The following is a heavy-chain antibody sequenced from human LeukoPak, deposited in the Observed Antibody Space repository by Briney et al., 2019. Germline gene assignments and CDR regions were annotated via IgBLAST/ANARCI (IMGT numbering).Heavy chain of an antibody. Sequence: GGSLRLSCAASGFTFSSYSMNWVRQAPGKGLEWVSSISSSSSYIYYADSVKGRFTISRDNAKNSLYLQVNSLRAEDTAVYYCARDRGIVVVTRYGMDVWGQGTTVTVSS. CDR2: ISSSSSYI. V-gene: IGHV3-21*01. CDR1: GFTFSSYS. J-gene: IGHJ6*02. D-gene: IGHD2-21*02. CDR3: ARDRGIVVVTRYGMDV.